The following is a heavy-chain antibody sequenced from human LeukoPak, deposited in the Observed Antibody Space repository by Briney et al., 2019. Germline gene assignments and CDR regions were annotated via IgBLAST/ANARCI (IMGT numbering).Heavy chain of an antibody. CDR2: INPSGGST. CDR1: GYTFTSYY. V-gene: IGHV1-46*01. CDR3: ATASLDNHPAEGWFDP. Sequence: ASVKVSCKASGYTFTSYYMHWVRQAPGQGLEWMGIINPSGGSTSYAQKFQGRVTMTRDTSTSTVYMELSSLRSEDTAVYYCATASLDNHPAEGWFDPWGQGTLVTVSS. J-gene: IGHJ5*02. D-gene: IGHD3-22*01.